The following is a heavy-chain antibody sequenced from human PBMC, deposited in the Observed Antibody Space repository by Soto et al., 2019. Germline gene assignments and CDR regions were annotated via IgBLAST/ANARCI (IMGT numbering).Heavy chain of an antibody. J-gene: IGHJ4*02. Sequence: QVQLQESGPGLVKPSETLSLTCTVSGGSISSYYWSWIRQPPGKGLEWIGYIYYSGSTNYNPSLKSRVPISRATSKNQFSLKLNSMTAADTAVYYCAKHNYGSGSTYFDYWGQGTLVTVSS. CDR2: IYYSGST. CDR3: AKHNYGSGSTYFDY. V-gene: IGHV4-59*08. D-gene: IGHD3-10*01. CDR1: GGSISSYY.